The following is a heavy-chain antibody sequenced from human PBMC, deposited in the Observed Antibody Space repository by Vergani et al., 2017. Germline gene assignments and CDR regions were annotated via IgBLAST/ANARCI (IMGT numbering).Heavy chain of an antibody. Sequence: EVQLVESGGGLVQPGGSLRLSCAASGFTFSSYWMSWVRQAPGTGLEWVANIKQDGSEKYYVDSVKGRFTISRDNAKNSLYLQMNSLRAEDTAVYYCARDDLWFGESWFDPWGQGTLVTVSS. V-gene: IGHV3-7*01. D-gene: IGHD3-10*01. CDR2: IKQDGSEK. J-gene: IGHJ5*02. CDR3: ARDDLWFGESWFDP. CDR1: GFTFSSYW.